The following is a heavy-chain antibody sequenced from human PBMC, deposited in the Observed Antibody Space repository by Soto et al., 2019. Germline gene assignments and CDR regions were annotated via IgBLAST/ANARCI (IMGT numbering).Heavy chain of an antibody. D-gene: IGHD6-6*01. J-gene: IGHJ6*02. CDR1: GFTVSSNY. CDR2: IYSGGST. V-gene: IGHV3-53*01. CDR3: ASTGAYSSSPRYYYYYYGMDV. Sequence: GESLKISCAASGFTVSSNYMSWVRQAPGKGLEWVSVIYSGGSTYYADSVKGRFTISRDNSKNTLYLQMNSLRAEDTAVYYCASTGAYSSSPRYYYYYYGMDVWGQGTTVTVSS.